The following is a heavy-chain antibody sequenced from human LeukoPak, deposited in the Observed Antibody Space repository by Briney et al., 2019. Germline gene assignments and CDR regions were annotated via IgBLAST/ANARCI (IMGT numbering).Heavy chain of an antibody. V-gene: IGHV1-3*01. D-gene: IGHD1-14*01. CDR3: ASVTTDHYYYGMDV. CDR2: INAGNGNT. Sequence: ASVKVSCKASGYTFTSYAMHWVRRAPGQRLEWMGWINAGNGNTKYSQKFQGRVTITRDTSASTAYMELSSLRSEDTAVYYCASVTTDHYYYGMDVWGQGTTVTVSS. J-gene: IGHJ6*02. CDR1: GYTFTSYA.